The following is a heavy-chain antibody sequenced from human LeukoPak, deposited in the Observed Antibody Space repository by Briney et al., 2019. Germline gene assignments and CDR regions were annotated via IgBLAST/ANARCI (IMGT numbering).Heavy chain of an antibody. CDR2: IYYSGSI. D-gene: IGHD1-7*01. Sequence: SETLSLTCSVSGGSISSSTYYWGWIRQPPGKGLEWIGNIYYSGSINYNPSLKSRVTISVDTSKNQFSLKLSSVTATDTALYYCARLRITGTLRGIHDYWGHGTLVTVSS. V-gene: IGHV4-39*07. J-gene: IGHJ4*01. CDR3: ARLRITGTLRGIHDY. CDR1: GGSISSSTYY.